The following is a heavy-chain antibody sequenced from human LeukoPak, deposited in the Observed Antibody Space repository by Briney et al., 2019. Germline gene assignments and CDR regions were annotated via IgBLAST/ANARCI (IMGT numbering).Heavy chain of an antibody. CDR2: INTDGSST. Sequence: GGSLRLSCAASGFTFSSYSMTWVRQAPGKGLVWVSHINTDGSSTSYADSVKGRFTISRDNAKNTLYLQMNSLRAEDTAVYYCARGGGGHSNGMDVWGQGTTVTVSS. D-gene: IGHD3-16*01. V-gene: IGHV3-74*01. CDR1: GFTFSSYS. CDR3: ARGGGGHSNGMDV. J-gene: IGHJ6*02.